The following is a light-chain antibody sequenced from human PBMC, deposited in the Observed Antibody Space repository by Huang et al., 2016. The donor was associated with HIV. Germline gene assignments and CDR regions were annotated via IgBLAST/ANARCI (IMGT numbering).Light chain of an antibody. V-gene: IGKV3-15*01. CDR3: QQYNDWPPLT. Sequence: EIEMTQSPATLSVSPGERATLSCRASQSVNSDLAWYQQKPGQAPRLLIYGASTRATGIPARFNATGSGIEVSLSISNLQSEDFAVYYCQQYNDWPPLTFGGGTKVEI. CDR2: GAS. CDR1: QSVNSD. J-gene: IGKJ4*01.